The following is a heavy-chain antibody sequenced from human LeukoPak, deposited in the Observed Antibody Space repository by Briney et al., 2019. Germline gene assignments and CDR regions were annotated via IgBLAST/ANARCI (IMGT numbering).Heavy chain of an antibody. Sequence: ASVKVSCKASGYTFTGYYMHWVRQAPGQGLEWMGWINPNSGGTNYAQKFQGRVTMTRDTSISTAYMELSRLRSDDTAVYYCARVRGSDYGDYYYYYYGMDVWGQGTTVTVSS. CDR3: ARVRGSDYGDYYYYYYGMDV. D-gene: IGHD4-17*01. J-gene: IGHJ6*02. V-gene: IGHV1-2*02. CDR2: INPNSGGT. CDR1: GYTFTGYY.